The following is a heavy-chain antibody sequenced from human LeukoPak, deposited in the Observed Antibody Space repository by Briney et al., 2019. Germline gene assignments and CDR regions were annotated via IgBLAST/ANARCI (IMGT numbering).Heavy chain of an antibody. V-gene: IGHV3-53*01. Sequence: GGSLRLSCVASGFTVSSKYMSWVRQAPGKGLEWVSVIYSGGSTYYADSVKGRFTISRDNSKNTLYLQMNSLRAEDTAVYYCARSQSIYGDYAIWGQGTMVTVSS. CDR1: GFTVSSKY. CDR3: ARSQSIYGDYAI. D-gene: IGHD4-17*01. CDR2: IYSGGST. J-gene: IGHJ3*02.